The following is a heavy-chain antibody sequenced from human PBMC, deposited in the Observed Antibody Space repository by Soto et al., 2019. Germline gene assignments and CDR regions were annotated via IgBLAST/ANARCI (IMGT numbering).Heavy chain of an antibody. J-gene: IGHJ6*03. CDR3: ASGLDSSSERIYYYYYMDV. V-gene: IGHV4-39*01. D-gene: IGHD6-13*01. CDR1: GGSISSSSYY. Sequence: SETLSLTCTVSGGSISSSSYYWGWIRQPPGKGLEWIGSIYYSGNTYYNPSLKSRVTISVDTSKNQFSLKLSSVTAADTAVYYCASGLDSSSERIYYYYYMDVWGKGTTVTVSS. CDR2: IYYSGNT.